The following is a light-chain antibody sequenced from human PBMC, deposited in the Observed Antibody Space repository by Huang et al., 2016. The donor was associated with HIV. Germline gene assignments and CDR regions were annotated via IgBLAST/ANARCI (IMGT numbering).Light chain of an antibody. Sequence: EIVMTQSPATLSVSPGERVTLPCRARQSVTNNLAWYQQKPGQAPRLLIYGASTRATGFPARFSGSGSGTDFTLTISSLQSEDFGLYFCQQYSNWPPLTFGQGTRLEIK. CDR3: QQYSNWPPLT. V-gene: IGKV3-15*01. J-gene: IGKJ5*01. CDR2: GAS. CDR1: QSVTNN.